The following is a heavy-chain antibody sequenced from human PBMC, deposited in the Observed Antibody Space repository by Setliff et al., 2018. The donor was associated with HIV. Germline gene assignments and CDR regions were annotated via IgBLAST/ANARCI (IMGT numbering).Heavy chain of an antibody. V-gene: IGHV4-59*08. D-gene: IGHD3-16*01. Sequence: PSETLSLTCTVSGASISSYYWSWIRQPPGKGLEWIGYIYYSGSTNYNPSLKSRVSISLDTSKNQFSLKLSSVTAADTAMYYCARGRGGYWGQGTLVTVSS. CDR1: GASISSYY. J-gene: IGHJ4*02. CDR2: IYYSGST. CDR3: ARGRGGY.